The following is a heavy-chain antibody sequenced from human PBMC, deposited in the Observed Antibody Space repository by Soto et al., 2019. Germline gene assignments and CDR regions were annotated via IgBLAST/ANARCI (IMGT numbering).Heavy chain of an antibody. CDR1: GFTFSSYA. CDR3: ASWLDSSGYYPFDC. V-gene: IGHV3-30-3*01. D-gene: IGHD3-22*01. CDR2: ISYDGSNK. J-gene: IGHJ4*02. Sequence: QVQLVESGGGVVQPGRSLRLSCAASGFTFSSYAMHWVRQAPGKELEWVAVISYDGSNKYYADSVKGRFTISRDNSKNALYLQMNSLIAEDSAVYYCASWLDSSGYYPFDCWGQGTLVTVSS.